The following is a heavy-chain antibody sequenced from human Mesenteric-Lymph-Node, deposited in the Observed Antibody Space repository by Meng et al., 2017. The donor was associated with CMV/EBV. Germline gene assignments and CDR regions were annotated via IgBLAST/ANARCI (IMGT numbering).Heavy chain of an antibody. CDR2: ISSSSSTI. Sequence: GESLKISCAASGFTFSSYSMNWVRQAPGKGLEWVSYISSSSSTIYYADSVKGRFTISRDNAKNTLYLQMNNLRAEDTAIYYCSRGGSPFYWGQGTLVTVSS. J-gene: IGHJ4*02. V-gene: IGHV3-48*04. D-gene: IGHD1-26*01. CDR3: SRGGSPFY. CDR1: GFTFSSYS.